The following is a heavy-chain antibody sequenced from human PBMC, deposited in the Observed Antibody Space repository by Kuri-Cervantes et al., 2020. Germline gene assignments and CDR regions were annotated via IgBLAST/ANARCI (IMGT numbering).Heavy chain of an antibody. CDR1: GFTFSGYA. D-gene: IGHD3-16*01. CDR2: ISGSGGST. Sequence: GGSLRLSCAASGFTFSGYAMSWVRQAPGKGLEWVSAISGSGGSTYYADSVKGRFTISRDNSKNTLYLQMNSLRAEDTAVYYCARDGAPIYYYYMDVWGKGTTVTVSS. CDR3: ARDGAPIYYYYMDV. J-gene: IGHJ6*03. V-gene: IGHV3-23*01.